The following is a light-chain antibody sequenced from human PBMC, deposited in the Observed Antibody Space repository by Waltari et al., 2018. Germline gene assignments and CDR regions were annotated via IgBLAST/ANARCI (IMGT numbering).Light chain of an antibody. CDR3: SSYAGSHNLV. J-gene: IGLJ3*02. Sequence: QSALTQPPSASGSPRQSVTISCTGTSSDVGGSKYVSWYQQHPGKAPKLMIYEVSKRPSGVPDRFSGSKSGNTASLTVSGLQAEDEADYYCSSYAGSHNLVFGGGTKLTVL. CDR1: SSDVGGSKY. CDR2: EVS. V-gene: IGLV2-8*01.